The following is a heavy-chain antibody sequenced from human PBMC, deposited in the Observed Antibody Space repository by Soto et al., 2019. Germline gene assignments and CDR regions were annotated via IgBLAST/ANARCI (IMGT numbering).Heavy chain of an antibody. CDR3: ASRGYSYVTLDY. Sequence: QVQLQESGPGLVKPSQTLSLTCNVSGGSFSSGAFYWSWIRQPPGKGLEWIGYIYYSGSTYYNPSLKSRVTISVDTSKNQFSLKLSSVTAADTAVYYCASRGYSYVTLDYWGQGTLVTVSS. D-gene: IGHD5-18*01. CDR1: GGSFSSGAFY. CDR2: IYYSGST. V-gene: IGHV4-30-4*01. J-gene: IGHJ4*02.